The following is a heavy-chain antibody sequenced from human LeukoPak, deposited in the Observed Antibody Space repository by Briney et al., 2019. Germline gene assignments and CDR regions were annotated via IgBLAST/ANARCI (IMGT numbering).Heavy chain of an antibody. V-gene: IGHV4-59*12. CDR2: IYYSGST. CDR3: ARGGYITIFGVVIRAPYYFDY. J-gene: IGHJ4*02. CDR1: GGSISSYY. D-gene: IGHD3-3*01. Sequence: SETLSLTCTVSGGSISSYYWSWIRQPPGKGLEWIGYIYYSGSTNYNPSLKSRVTISVDTSKNQFSLKLSFVTAADTAVYYCARGGYITIFGVVIRAPYYFDYWGQGTLVTVSS.